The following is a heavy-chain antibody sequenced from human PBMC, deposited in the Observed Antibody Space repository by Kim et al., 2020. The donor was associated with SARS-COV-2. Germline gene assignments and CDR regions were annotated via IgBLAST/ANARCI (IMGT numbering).Heavy chain of an antibody. D-gene: IGHD6-13*01. J-gene: IGHJ4*02. CDR1: GFTFSSYG. Sequence: GGSLRLSCAASGFTFSSYGMHWVRQAPGKGLEWVAVISYDGSNKYYADSVKGRFTISRDNSKNTLYLQMNSQRAEDTAVYYCARDRAAALDYWGQGTLVTVSS. CDR3: ARDRAAALDY. V-gene: IGHV3-33*05. CDR2: ISYDGSNK.